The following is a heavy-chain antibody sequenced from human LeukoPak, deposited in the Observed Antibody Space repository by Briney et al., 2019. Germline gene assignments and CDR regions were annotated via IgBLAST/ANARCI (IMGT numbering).Heavy chain of an antibody. CDR2: IIPIFGTA. CDR1: GGTFSSYA. Sequence: SVKVSCKASGGTFSSYAISWVRQAPGQRLEWMGRIIPIFGTANYAQKFQGRVTITTEESTSTAYMELSSLRSEDTAVYYCARDPSLRGNAFDIWGQGTMVTVSS. CDR3: ARDPSLRGNAFDI. V-gene: IGHV1-69*05. J-gene: IGHJ3*02. D-gene: IGHD3-10*01.